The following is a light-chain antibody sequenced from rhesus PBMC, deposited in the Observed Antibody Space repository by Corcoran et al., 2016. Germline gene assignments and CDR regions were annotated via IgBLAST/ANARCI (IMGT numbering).Light chain of an antibody. CDR1: QGMSSW. J-gene: IGKJ2*01. Sequence: DIQMTQSPSSLPASVGDKVTITCRASQGMSSWLAWYQQKPGKAPKFLFYKASSLQSGAPSRFSGGGSGTDFTLTISSLQPEDFASYYCLQYSSSPYSFGQGAKVEIK. CDR2: KAS. CDR3: LQYSSSPYS. V-gene: IGKV1-22*01.